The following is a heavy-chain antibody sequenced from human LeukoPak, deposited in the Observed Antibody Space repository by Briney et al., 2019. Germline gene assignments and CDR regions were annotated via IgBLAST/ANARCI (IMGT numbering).Heavy chain of an antibody. V-gene: IGHV1-2*02. Sequence: GASVKVSCKASGYTFTGYYMHWVRQAPGQGLEWMGWINPNSGGTNYAQKFQGRVTMTTDTSTSTAYMEVRSLRSDDTAVYYCARTVVWVTGYYYYYMDVWGKGTTVTVSS. CDR3: ARTVVWVTGYYYYYMDV. CDR2: INPNSGGT. CDR1: GYTFTGYY. D-gene: IGHD2-21*02. J-gene: IGHJ6*03.